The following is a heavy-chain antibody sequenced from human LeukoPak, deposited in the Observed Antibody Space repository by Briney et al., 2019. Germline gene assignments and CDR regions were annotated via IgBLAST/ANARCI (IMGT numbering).Heavy chain of an antibody. CDR3: ARLYPGYCSSTSCYCDP. Sequence: GESLKISCKGSGYRFTEYWIAWVRQMPGKGLEWMGIIFPRDSDTRYSPSFQGQVTISADKSISTAYLHWSSLKASDTAIYYCARLYPGYCSSTSCYCDPWGQGTLATVSS. CDR2: IFPRDSDT. J-gene: IGHJ5*02. D-gene: IGHD2-2*03. CDR1: GYRFTEYW. V-gene: IGHV5-51*01.